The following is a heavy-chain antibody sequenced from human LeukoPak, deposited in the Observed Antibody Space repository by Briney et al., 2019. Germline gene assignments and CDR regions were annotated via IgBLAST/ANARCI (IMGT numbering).Heavy chain of an antibody. D-gene: IGHD6-13*01. CDR3: ARGGSIAAAGYNWFDP. CDR1: GYTFTSYD. J-gene: IGHJ5*02. V-gene: IGHV1-8*01. Sequence: ASVKVSRKASGYTFTSYDINWVRQATGQGLEWMGWMNPNSGNTGYAQKFQGRVTMTRNTSISTAYMELSSLRSEDTAVYYCARGGSIAAAGYNWFDPWGQGTLVTVSS. CDR2: MNPNSGNT.